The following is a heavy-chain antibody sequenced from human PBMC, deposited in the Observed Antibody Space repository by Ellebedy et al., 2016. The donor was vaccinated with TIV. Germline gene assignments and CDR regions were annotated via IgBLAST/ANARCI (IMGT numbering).Heavy chain of an antibody. CDR3: ARTGYGYHGMDV. D-gene: IGHD5-12*01. CDR2: IDKNGAVK. CDR1: GFTLSNHW. V-gene: IGHV3-7*03. Sequence: GESPKISCAASGFTLSNHWMTWVRQAPGKGLQWVANIDKNGAVKLYEDSVKGRFSISRDNGDNSVYLQMNSLRAEDTAVYCCARTGYGYHGMDVWGQGTTVTVSS. J-gene: IGHJ6*02.